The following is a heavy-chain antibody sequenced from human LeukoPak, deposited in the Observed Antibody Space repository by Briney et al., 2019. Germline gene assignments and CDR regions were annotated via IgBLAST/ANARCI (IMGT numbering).Heavy chain of an antibody. Sequence: PSETLSLTCTVSGYSISSGYYWGWIRQPPGKGLEWIGSIYHSGSTYYNPSLKSRVTISVDTSKNQFSLKLSSVTAADTAVYYCAGSLAAVRPDYWGQGTLVTVSS. D-gene: IGHD6-13*01. J-gene: IGHJ4*02. CDR1: GYSISSGYY. V-gene: IGHV4-38-2*02. CDR3: AGSLAAVRPDY. CDR2: IYHSGST.